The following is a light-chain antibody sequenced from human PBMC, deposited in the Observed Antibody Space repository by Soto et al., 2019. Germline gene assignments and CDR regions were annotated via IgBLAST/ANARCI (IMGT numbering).Light chain of an antibody. CDR1: SSDVGGYNY. CDR3: SSYAGSNIVV. V-gene: IGLV2-8*01. J-gene: IGLJ2*01. CDR2: DVS. Sequence: QSALTQPPSASGSPGQSVTISCTGTSSDVGGYNYVSWYQQHPGKAPKLIIYDVSKRPSGVPDRFSGSKSGNTASLTVSGLQAEYEADYYCSSYAGSNIVVFGGGTKLTVL.